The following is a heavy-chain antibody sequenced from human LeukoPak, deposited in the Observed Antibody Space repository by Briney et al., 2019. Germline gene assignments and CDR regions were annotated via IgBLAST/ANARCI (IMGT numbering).Heavy chain of an antibody. CDR1: GGSIRSSSYY. J-gene: IGHJ6*03. Sequence: SETLSLTCTVSGGSIRSSSYYWVWLRQPPGKGLEWIGSIYYTGSIYYNPSLKSRVTISVDTSKNQFSLKLNSVTAADTAVYYCARDRGYTPYYYYYMDVWGKGTTVTISS. CDR3: ARDRGYTPYYYYYMDV. D-gene: IGHD3-10*01. CDR2: IYYTGSI. V-gene: IGHV4-39*07.